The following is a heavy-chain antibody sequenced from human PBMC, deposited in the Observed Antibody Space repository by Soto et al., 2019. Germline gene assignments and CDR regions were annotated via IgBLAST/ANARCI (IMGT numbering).Heavy chain of an antibody. V-gene: IGHV1-46*01. J-gene: IGHJ6*02. D-gene: IGHD5-12*01. CDR3: ARDREMATNYYYYGMDV. CDR2: INPSGGST. Sequence: VSVNVSCNTSGYIFSSYYMHWVRLAPVQVLEWMGIINPSGGSTSYAQKFQGRVTMTRDTSTSTVYMELSSLRSEDTAVYYCARDREMATNYYYYGMDVWGQGNTVTGS. CDR1: GYIFSSYY.